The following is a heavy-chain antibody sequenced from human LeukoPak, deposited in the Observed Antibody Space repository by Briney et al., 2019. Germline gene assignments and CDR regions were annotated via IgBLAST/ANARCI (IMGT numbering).Heavy chain of an antibody. CDR1: GFTFSSYA. J-gene: IGHJ4*02. CDR2: ISGSGGST. CDR3: AKSATYYYGSGSYYVDY. V-gene: IGHV3-23*01. D-gene: IGHD3-10*01. Sequence: PGGSLRLSCAASGFTFSSYAMSWVRQAPGKGLEWVSAISGSGGSTYYADSVKGRFTISRDNSKNTLYPQMNSLRAEDTAVYYCAKSATYYYGSGSYYVDYWGQGTLVTVSS.